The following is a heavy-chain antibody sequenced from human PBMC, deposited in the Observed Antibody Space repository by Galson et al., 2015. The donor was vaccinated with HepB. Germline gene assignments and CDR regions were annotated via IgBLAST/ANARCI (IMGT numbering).Heavy chain of an antibody. V-gene: IGHV3-21*01. D-gene: IGHD6-25*01. Sequence: LRLSCAASGFTFSSYSMNWVRQAPGKGLEWVSSISSSSSYIYYADSVKGRFTISRDNAKNSLYLQMNSLRAEDTAVYYCAGDHGSSGPSIDYWGQGTLVTVSS. CDR3: AGDHGSSGPSIDY. CDR1: GFTFSSYS. CDR2: ISSSSSYI. J-gene: IGHJ4*02.